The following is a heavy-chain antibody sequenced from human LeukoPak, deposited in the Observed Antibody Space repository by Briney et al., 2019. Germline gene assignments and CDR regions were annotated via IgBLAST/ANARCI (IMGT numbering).Heavy chain of an antibody. CDR3: ARTLRWCPDY. D-gene: IGHD4-23*01. J-gene: IGHJ4*02. Sequence: TSETLSLTCTVSGGSISSSSYYWGWIRQPPGKGLEWIGSIYYSGSTYYNPSLKSRVTISVDTSKNQFSLKLSSVTAADTAVYYCARTLRWCPDYWGQGTLVTVSS. CDR2: IYYSGST. V-gene: IGHV4-39*07. CDR1: GGSISSSSYY.